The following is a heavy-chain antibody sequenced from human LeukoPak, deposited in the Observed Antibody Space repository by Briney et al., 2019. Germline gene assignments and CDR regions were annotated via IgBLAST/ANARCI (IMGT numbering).Heavy chain of an antibody. V-gene: IGHV4-4*07. D-gene: IGHD6-6*01. Sequence: SETLSLTCTVSGGSVTPSYWSWIRQPAGKRLEWIGRIYSSGSTNYNPSLKSRVTMSVDTSKNQISLKVNSVTAADTAVYYCARESYSSSYLFDFWGQGTLVTVSS. CDR3: ARESYSSSYLFDF. J-gene: IGHJ4*02. CDR1: GGSVTPSY. CDR2: IYSSGST.